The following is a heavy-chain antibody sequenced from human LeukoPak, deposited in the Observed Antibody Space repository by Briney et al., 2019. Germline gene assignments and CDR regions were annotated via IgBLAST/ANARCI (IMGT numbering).Heavy chain of an antibody. CDR3: TTRGVTTLGGGFDY. CDR1: GFTFSNAW. CDR2: IKSKTDGGTT. Sequence: GGSLRLSCAASGFTFSNAWMSWVRQAPGKGLEWVGRIKSKTDGGTTDYAAPVKGRFTISRDDSKNTLYLQMNSLKTEYTAVYYCTTRGVTTLGGGFDYWGQGTLVTVSS. V-gene: IGHV3-15*01. D-gene: IGHD4-23*01. J-gene: IGHJ4*02.